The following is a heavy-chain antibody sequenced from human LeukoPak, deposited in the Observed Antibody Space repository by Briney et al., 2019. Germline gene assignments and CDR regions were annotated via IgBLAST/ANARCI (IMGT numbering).Heavy chain of an antibody. CDR2: IYYSGST. D-gene: IGHD2-8*02. V-gene: IGHV4-59*01. CDR1: GGSISAYY. J-gene: IGHJ4*02. CDR3: ARDTGTAYFDY. Sequence: SETLSLTCAVSGGSISAYYWSWIRQPPGKGLEWIGYIYYSGSTNSNPSLKSRVTISIDTSKSQFSLKLGSVTAADTAVYYCARDTGTAYFDYWGQGTLVTVSS.